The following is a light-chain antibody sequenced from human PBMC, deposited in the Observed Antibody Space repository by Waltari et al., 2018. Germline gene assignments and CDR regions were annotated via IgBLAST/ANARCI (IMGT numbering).Light chain of an antibody. CDR1: SGDVGGSNS. Sequence: QSALTQPASVSGSPGQSITISCTGTSGDVGGSNSVSWYQQPPGKAPKLMIYEVSNRPSGVSNRFSGSKSGNTASLTISGLQAEDEADYYCSSYTSSSTLVFGTGTKVTVL. CDR3: SSYTSSSTLV. CDR2: EVS. V-gene: IGLV2-14*01. J-gene: IGLJ1*01.